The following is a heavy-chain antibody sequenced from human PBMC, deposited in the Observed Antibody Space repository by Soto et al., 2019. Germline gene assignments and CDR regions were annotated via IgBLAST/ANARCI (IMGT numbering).Heavy chain of an antibody. D-gene: IGHD3-10*01. CDR1: GGSITNYY. J-gene: IGHJ6*02. CDR3: ARHGFGSLHGLVDV. CDR2: IQYNGYS. V-gene: IGHV4-59*08. Sequence: QAQLQESGPGLVKPSETLSLTCTVSGGSITNYYCSWFRQPPGKGLEWIGYIQYNGYSAYNLSLKRRVPMSMDTSKTQFSLMLESVTATDTAVYYCARHGFGSLHGLVDVWGQGTTVIVSS.